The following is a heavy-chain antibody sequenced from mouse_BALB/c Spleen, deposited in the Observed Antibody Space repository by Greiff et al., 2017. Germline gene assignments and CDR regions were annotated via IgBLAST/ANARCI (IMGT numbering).Heavy chain of an antibody. CDR2: ISSGSSTI. D-gene: IGHD2-10*02. Sequence: EVNVVESGGGLVQPGGSRKLSCAASGFTFSSFGMHWVRQAPEKGLEWVAYISSGSSTIYYADTVKGRFTISRDNPKNTLFLQMTSLRSEDTAMYYCARSAYGNFYAMDYWGQGTSVTVSS. V-gene: IGHV5-17*02. CDR1: GFTFSSFG. CDR3: ARSAYGNFYAMDY. J-gene: IGHJ4*01.